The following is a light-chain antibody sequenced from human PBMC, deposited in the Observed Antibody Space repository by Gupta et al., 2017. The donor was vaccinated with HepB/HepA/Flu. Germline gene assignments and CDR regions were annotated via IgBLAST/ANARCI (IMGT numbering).Light chain of an antibody. CDR2: EVN. Sequence: QSALTQPASVSGSPGQSITISCTGTSRDIGSYNLVSWYQQHPGKAPKLMIFEVNKRPSGVSNRFSASKSGNTASLTISGLQPEDEADYFCCSYASSGTLPFGGGTKLTVL. CDR3: CSYASSGTLP. J-gene: IGLJ2*01. V-gene: IGLV2-23*01. CDR1: SRDIGSYNL.